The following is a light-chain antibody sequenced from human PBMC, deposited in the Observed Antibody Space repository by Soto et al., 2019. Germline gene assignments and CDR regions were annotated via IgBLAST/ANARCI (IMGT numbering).Light chain of an antibody. J-gene: IGLJ3*02. Sequence: QSVLTQSPSASASLGASVNLTCTLSSSHPNDANAWHLHQQEKGTRYLMRVNTVGSHTKGVGIPDRFSGSSSGAERYLTSPNLESEDESDYYCQTGGTGILVFGGGTKLTVL. CDR2: VNTVGSH. CDR3: QTGGTGILV. V-gene: IGLV4-69*01. CDR1: SSHPNDA.